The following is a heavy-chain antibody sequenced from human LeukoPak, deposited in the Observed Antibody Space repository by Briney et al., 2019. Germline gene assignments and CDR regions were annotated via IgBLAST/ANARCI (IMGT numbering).Heavy chain of an antibody. CDR2: ISSSGSTI. D-gene: IGHD4-17*01. CDR1: GFTFSDYY. V-gene: IGHV3-11*04. J-gene: IGHJ4*02. Sequence: KPGGSLRLSCAASGFTFSDYYMSWIRQAPGMGLEWVSYISSSGSTIYYADSVKGRFTISRDNAKNSLYLQMNSLRAEDTAVYYCASLPDTVTTIFFDYWGQGTLVTVSS. CDR3: ASLPDTVTTIFFDY.